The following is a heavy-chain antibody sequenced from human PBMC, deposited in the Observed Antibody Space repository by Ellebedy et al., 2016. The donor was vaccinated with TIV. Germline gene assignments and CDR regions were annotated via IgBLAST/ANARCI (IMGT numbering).Heavy chain of an antibody. CDR1: GGTFSSYA. D-gene: IGHD1-7*01. Sequence: AASVKVSCKASGGTFSSYAISWVRQAPGQGLAWMGGIIPIFGTANYAQKFQGRVTMTRNTSISTAYMELSSLRSEDTAVYYCARGNYVVHQWGQGTLVTVSS. V-gene: IGHV1-69*05. J-gene: IGHJ4*02. CDR3: ARGNYVVHQ. CDR2: IIPIFGTA.